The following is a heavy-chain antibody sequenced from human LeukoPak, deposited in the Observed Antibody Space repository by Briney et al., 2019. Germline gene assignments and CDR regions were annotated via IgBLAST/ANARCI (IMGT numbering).Heavy chain of an antibody. Sequence: GGSLRLSCTTSGFTFSSYWMSWVRQAPGRGLEWVANIKQDEGEKYYLDSVKGRFTISRDTSSNTLYLQMNSLRAEDTALYYCAKGHYDFRDYWGQGTLVTVSS. CDR3: AKGHYDFRDY. CDR1: GFTFSSYW. J-gene: IGHJ4*02. D-gene: IGHD3-3*01. V-gene: IGHV3-7*03. CDR2: IKQDEGEK.